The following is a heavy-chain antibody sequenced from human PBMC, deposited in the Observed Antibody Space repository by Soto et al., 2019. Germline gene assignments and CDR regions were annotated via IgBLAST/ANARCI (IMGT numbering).Heavy chain of an antibody. D-gene: IGHD2-2*02. CDR2: IYHSGNT. V-gene: IGHV4-31*03. Sequence: SETLSLTCTVSGGSITTGGSYWSWIRQHPGKGLEWIGNIYHSGNTYYNPSLKSRLTISVDTSKNHFSLMVDSVTAADTAVYYCARARFQVLYGKPYFDFWGPGTLVTVSS. J-gene: IGHJ4*02. CDR1: GGSITTGGSY. CDR3: ARARFQVLYGKPYFDF.